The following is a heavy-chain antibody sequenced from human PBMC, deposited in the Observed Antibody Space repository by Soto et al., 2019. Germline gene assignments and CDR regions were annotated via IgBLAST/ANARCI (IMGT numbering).Heavy chain of an antibody. V-gene: IGHV3-49*04. CDR2: IRSKAYGGTT. D-gene: IGHD6-13*01. J-gene: IGHJ4*02. CDR1: GFTFGDYA. Sequence: GGSLRLSCTASGFTFGDYAMSWVRQAPGKGLEWVGFIRSKAYGGTTEYAASVKGRFTISRDDSKSIAYLQMNSLKTEDTAVYYCTRDSSSWYVGGYFDYWGQGTLVTVSS. CDR3: TRDSSSWYVGGYFDY.